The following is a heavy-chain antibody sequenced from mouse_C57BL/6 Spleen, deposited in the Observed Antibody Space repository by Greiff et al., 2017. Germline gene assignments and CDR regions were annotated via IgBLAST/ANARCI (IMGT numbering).Heavy chain of an antibody. J-gene: IGHJ3*01. CDR1: GFTFSDYY. Sequence: EVQLVESEGGLVQPGSSMKLSCTASGFTFSDYYMAWVRQVPEKGLEWVANINYDGSSTYYLDSLKGRFIISRDNAKNILYLQISSLKSEDTATYYCARSCGTGFAYWGQGTLVTVSA. CDR2: INYDGSST. V-gene: IGHV5-16*01. CDR3: ARSCGTGFAY. D-gene: IGHD1-1*01.